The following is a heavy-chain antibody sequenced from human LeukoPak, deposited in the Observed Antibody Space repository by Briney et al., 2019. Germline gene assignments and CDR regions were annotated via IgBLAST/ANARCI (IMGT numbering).Heavy chain of an antibody. J-gene: IGHJ6*02. Sequence: PSETLSLTCTVSGGSISSSSYYWSWIRQHPGKGLEWIVYIYYSGSTYYNPSLKSRVTISVDTSKNQFSLKLSSVTAADTAVYYCARDHDYGSDDYYYGMDVWGQGTTVTVSS. V-gene: IGHV4-31*03. CDR2: IYYSGST. D-gene: IGHD3-10*01. CDR3: ARDHDYGSDDYYYGMDV. CDR1: GGSISSSSYY.